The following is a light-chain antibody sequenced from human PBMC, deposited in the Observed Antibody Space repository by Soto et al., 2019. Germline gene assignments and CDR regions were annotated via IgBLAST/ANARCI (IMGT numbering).Light chain of an antibody. CDR1: QDIGSW. J-gene: IGKJ5*01. V-gene: IGKV1-12*01. CDR2: AAS. Sequence: DIQMTQSPSSVSASVGDRVTITCRASQDIGSWLAWYQQKPGKAPDLLIYAASNLQSGVPSRFYGSGSGADFTLTISSLQPEDFATYYCQQGDSFPITFGQGTRLEMK. CDR3: QQGDSFPIT.